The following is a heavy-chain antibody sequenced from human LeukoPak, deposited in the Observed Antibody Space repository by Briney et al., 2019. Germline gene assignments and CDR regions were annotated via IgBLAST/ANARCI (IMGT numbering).Heavy chain of an antibody. CDR3: VTCTRLDSCIALKFDH. D-gene: IGHD6-13*01. CDR2: LDPEDGET. V-gene: IGHV1-69-2*01. Sequence: ATVKISCKVSGYTFTDHFMHWIKQAPGKGREWVGRLDPEDGETLYAEKFQGRVTITADTSTDTAYMELSSLIPDDTAMYHCVTCTRLDSCIALKFDHWGQATLVSVST. J-gene: IGHJ4*02. CDR1: GYTFTDHF.